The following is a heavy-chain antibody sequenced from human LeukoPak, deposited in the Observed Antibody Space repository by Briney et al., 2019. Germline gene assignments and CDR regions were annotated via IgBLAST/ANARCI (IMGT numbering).Heavy chain of an antibody. V-gene: IGHV3-33*06. CDR2: IWYDGSNK. CDR1: GFTFSSYG. Sequence: AGSLRLSCAASGFTFSSYGMHWVRQAPGKWLEWVAVIWYDGSNKYYADSVKGRFTISRDNSKDTLYLQMNSLRAEDTAVYYCAKGNDFWSGYLDYWGQGTLVTVSS. J-gene: IGHJ4*02. D-gene: IGHD3-3*01. CDR3: AKGNDFWSGYLDY.